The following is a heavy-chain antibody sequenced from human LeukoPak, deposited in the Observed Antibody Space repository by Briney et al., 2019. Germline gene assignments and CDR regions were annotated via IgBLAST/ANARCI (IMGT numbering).Heavy chain of an antibody. CDR3: AKVAVARTDYYYYMDV. J-gene: IGHJ6*03. Sequence: GGSLRLSCAASGFTFDDYDMHWVRQAPGKGLEWVSGISWISGSIGYADSVKGRFTISRDNAKNSLYLQMTSLRAEDTALYYCAKVAVARTDYYYYMDVWGKGTTVTVSS. CDR2: ISWISGSI. CDR1: GFTFDDYD. D-gene: IGHD6-19*01. V-gene: IGHV3-9*01.